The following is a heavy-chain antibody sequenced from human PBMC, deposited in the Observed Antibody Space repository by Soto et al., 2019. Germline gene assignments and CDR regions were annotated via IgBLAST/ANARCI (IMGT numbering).Heavy chain of an antibody. CDR1: GFTFSNYG. J-gene: IGHJ4*02. CDR3: AKDNYFRDSSGYYVFDY. CDR2: ISYDGSNE. Sequence: QVHLVESGGGVVQPGRSLRLSCEASGFTFSNYGTHWVRQAPGEGLEWVAHISYDGSNEHYTDSVKGRFTISRDNSKKMVFMHMYSLRPEATAVYHCAKDNYFRDSSGYYVFDYWGPGTKVTVSS. V-gene: IGHV3-30*18. D-gene: IGHD3-22*01.